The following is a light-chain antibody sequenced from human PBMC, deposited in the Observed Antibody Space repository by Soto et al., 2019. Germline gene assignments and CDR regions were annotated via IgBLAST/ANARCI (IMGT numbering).Light chain of an antibody. J-gene: IGLJ3*02. Sequence: QSALTQPASVSGSPGQSITISCTGTSSDVGGYNYVYWYQQHPGKAPKLMIYDVSNRPSGVSNRFSGSKSGNTASLTISGLQAEDEDDYYCSSYTSSSTHWVFGGGTKLTVL. V-gene: IGLV2-14*01. CDR3: SSYTSSSTHWV. CDR1: SSDVGGYNY. CDR2: DVS.